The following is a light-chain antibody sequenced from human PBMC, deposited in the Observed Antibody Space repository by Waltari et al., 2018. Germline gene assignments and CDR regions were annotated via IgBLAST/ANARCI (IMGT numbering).Light chain of an antibody. Sequence: QSVLTQPPSVSGAPGQRVTISCTGSSSNIGAGYDVHWYQQLPGAAPKLLIYGNINRPSGVPDRLAGSKSGTSASLASTGLQAEDEADYYGQSYDSSLSGSVFGGGTKLTVL. CDR3: QSYDSSLSGSV. CDR2: GNI. CDR1: SSNIGAGYD. J-gene: IGLJ2*01. V-gene: IGLV1-40*01.